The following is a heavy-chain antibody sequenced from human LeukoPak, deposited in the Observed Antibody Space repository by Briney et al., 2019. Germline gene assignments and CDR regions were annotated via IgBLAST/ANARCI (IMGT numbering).Heavy chain of an antibody. Sequence: SVKVSCKASGGTFSSYAISWVRQAPGQGLEWMGGIIPIFGTANYAQKFQGRVTMTRDTSISTAYMDLSRLRSEDTAVYYCARAFGRGDYFDYWGQGTLVTVSS. J-gene: IGHJ4*02. CDR1: GGTFSSYA. CDR2: IIPIFGTA. CDR3: ARAFGRGDYFDY. D-gene: IGHD3-10*01. V-gene: IGHV1-69*05.